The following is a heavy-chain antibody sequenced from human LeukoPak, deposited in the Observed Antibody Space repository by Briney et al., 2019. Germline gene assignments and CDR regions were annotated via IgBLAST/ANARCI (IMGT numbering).Heavy chain of an antibody. D-gene: IGHD6-13*01. CDR2: ISSSSSYI. V-gene: IGHV3-21*01. CDR3: ARAPHLGSSWFADAFDI. Sequence: GGSLRLSCAASGFTFSSYSMNWVRQAPGKGLEWVSSISSSSSYIYYADSAKGRFTISRDNAKNSLYLQMNSLRAEDTAVYYCARAPHLGSSWFADAFDIWGQGTMVTVSS. J-gene: IGHJ3*02. CDR1: GFTFSSYS.